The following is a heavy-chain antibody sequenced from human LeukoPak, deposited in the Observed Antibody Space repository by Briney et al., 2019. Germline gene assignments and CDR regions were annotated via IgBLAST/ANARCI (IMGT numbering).Heavy chain of an antibody. D-gene: IGHD1-26*01. CDR1: GYTLTELS. CDR2: FDPEDGVT. V-gene: IGHV1-24*01. J-gene: IGHJ4*02. CDR3: ATGEVGATTGSTFDY. Sequence: ASVKVSCKVSGYTLTELSMHWVRQAPGKGLEWMGGFDPEDGVTVYAQKFQGRVTMTEDTSTDTAYMELSSLRSEDTAVYYCATGEVGATTGSTFDYWGQGTLVTVSS.